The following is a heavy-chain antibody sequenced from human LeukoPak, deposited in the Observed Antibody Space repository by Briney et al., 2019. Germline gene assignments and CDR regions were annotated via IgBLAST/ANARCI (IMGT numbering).Heavy chain of an antibody. CDR3: ARDSTYCSSTSCYKDFDY. CDR2: IYHSEST. Sequence: SETLSLTCTVSGYSISSGYYWGWIRQPPGKGLEWIGSIYHSESTYYNPSLKSLVTILVDTSKNQFSLKLSSVTAADTAVYYCARDSTYCSSTSCYKDFDYWGQGTLVTVSS. J-gene: IGHJ4*02. CDR1: GYSISSGYY. D-gene: IGHD2-2*02. V-gene: IGHV4-38-2*02.